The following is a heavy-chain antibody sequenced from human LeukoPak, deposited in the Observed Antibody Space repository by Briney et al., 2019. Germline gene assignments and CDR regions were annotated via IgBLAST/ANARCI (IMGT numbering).Heavy chain of an antibody. CDR3: ASRPTNGWFDP. CDR1: GGSISSGGYY. CDR2: IYYSGST. Sequence: SETLSLTCTVSGGSISSGGYYWSWIRQRPGKGLEWIGYIYYSGSTYYNPSLKSRVTISVDTSKNQFSLKLSSVTAADTAVYYCASRPTNGWFDPWGQGTLVTVSS. J-gene: IGHJ5*02. D-gene: IGHD2-8*01. V-gene: IGHV4-31*03.